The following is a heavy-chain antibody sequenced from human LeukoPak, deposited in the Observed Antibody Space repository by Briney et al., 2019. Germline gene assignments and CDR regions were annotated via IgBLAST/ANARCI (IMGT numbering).Heavy chain of an antibody. D-gene: IGHD3-10*01. CDR3: ARSLGVRGVIHDH. J-gene: IGHJ4*02. Sequence: GGSLRLSCAASGFTFSSYWISWVRQAPGKGLEWVANIKQDGSEKYYVGSVKGRFTISRDNAKNSLYPQMNSVRAEDTAVYYCARSLGVRGVIHDHWGQGTLVTVSS. CDR1: GFTFSSYW. CDR2: IKQDGSEK. V-gene: IGHV3-7*01.